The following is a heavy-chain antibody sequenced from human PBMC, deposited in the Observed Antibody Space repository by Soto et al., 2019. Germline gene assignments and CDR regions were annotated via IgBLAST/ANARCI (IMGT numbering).Heavy chain of an antibody. CDR1: GFTFSSYS. Sequence: EVQLVESGGGLVKPGGSLRLSCAASGFTFSSYSMNWVRQAPGKGLEWVSSISSSSSYIYYADSVKGRFTISRDNAKNSLYLLMNSLRAEDTAVYYCARDLGGRTGGMEVWGQGTTVTVFS. CDR2: ISSSSSYI. J-gene: IGHJ6*02. CDR3: ARDLGGRTGGMEV. D-gene: IGHD7-27*01. V-gene: IGHV3-21*01.